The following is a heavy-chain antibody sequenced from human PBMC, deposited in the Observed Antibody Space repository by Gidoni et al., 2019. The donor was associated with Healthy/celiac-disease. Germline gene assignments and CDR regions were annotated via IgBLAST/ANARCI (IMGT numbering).Heavy chain of an antibody. CDR2: ISYDGSNK. CDR1: GFTFSSYG. D-gene: IGHD6-19*01. CDR3: AKTGEGAVAGTPVLN. Sequence: QVQLVESGGGVVQPGRSLRLSCAASGFTFSSYGMHWVRQAPGKGLEWVAVISYDGSNKYYADSVKGRFTISRDNSKNTLYLQMNSLRAEDTAVYYCAKTGEGAVAGTPVLNWGQGTLVTVSS. J-gene: IGHJ4*02. V-gene: IGHV3-30*18.